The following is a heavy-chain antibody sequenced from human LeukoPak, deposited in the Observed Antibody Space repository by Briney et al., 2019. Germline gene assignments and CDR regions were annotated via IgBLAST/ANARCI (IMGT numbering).Heavy chain of an antibody. J-gene: IGHJ4*02. D-gene: IGHD3-22*01. Sequence: GASVKVSCKASGYTFITYYIHWVRQAPGQGLEWMGIINPSGGRTSYAQKFQGRVTMTRDTSTSTVYMELSSLRSEDTAVYYCARDRPQYYDSSGYYWGLAYWGQGTLVTVSS. CDR3: ARDRPQYYDSSGYYWGLAY. CDR1: GYTFITYY. CDR2: INPSGGRT. V-gene: IGHV1-46*01.